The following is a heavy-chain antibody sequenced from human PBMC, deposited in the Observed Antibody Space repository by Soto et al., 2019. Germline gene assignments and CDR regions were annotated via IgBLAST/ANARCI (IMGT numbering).Heavy chain of an antibody. Sequence: QVQLVQSGAEVKKPGSSVKVSGKASGVTFTTDTFSWVRQAPGQGLEWMGGIIPVFGTANYAQKFQGRVTITADKSTNTAYMELNSLTSEDTDVYFCARGTGDHWGQGTLVTVSS. J-gene: IGHJ4*02. CDR2: IIPVFGTA. V-gene: IGHV1-69*06. D-gene: IGHD3-9*01. CDR1: GVTFTTDT. CDR3: ARGTGDH.